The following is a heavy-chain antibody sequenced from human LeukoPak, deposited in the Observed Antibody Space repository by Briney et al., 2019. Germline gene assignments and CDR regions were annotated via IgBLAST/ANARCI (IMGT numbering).Heavy chain of an antibody. CDR3: ARERHFYGSDGGNWFDP. Sequence: SETLSLTCAVYGGSFSGYYWSWIRQPPGKGLEWIGEINHSGSTNYNPSLKSRVTISLDTSKNQFSLKLSSVTAADTAVYYCARERHFYGSDGGNWFDPWGQGTLVTVSS. J-gene: IGHJ5*02. CDR1: GGSFSGYY. V-gene: IGHV4-34*01. D-gene: IGHD3-10*01. CDR2: INHSGST.